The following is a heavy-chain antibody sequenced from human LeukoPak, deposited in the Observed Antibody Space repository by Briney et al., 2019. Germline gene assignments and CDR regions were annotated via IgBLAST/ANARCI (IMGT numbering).Heavy chain of an antibody. Sequence: SETLSLTCTVSGSSISSYYWSWIRQPPGKGLEWIGYIYYSGNTNYNPSLRSRVTISVDTSKNQFSLKLSSVTAADTAVYYCARCIGSSSFARWFDPWGQGTLVTVSS. D-gene: IGHD6-6*01. CDR3: ARCIGSSSFARWFDP. V-gene: IGHV4-59*01. J-gene: IGHJ5*02. CDR2: IYYSGNT. CDR1: GSSISSYY.